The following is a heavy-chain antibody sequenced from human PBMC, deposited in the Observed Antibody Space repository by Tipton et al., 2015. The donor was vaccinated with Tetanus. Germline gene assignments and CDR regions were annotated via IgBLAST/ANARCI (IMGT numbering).Heavy chain of an antibody. CDR2: VHYSGST. J-gene: IGHJ5*02. D-gene: IGHD3-3*01. Sequence: TLSLTCTVSGDSVNFAMYYWTWIRQPPGRGLEWIGYVHYSGSTNYSPSLRSRVTLSVDTSKNQFSLKLSSVTATDTAVYYCAAQIIPTDRGGWFDPWGQGTLVTVSS. V-gene: IGHV4-61*01. CDR1: GDSVNFAMYY. CDR3: AAQIIPTDRGGWFDP.